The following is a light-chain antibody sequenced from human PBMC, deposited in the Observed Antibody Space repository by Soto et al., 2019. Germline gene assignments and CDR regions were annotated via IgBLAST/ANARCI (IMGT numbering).Light chain of an antibody. V-gene: IGLV1-40*01. CDR1: SSNIGAGYD. J-gene: IGLJ2*01. CDR3: QSYDSSLSGSV. Sequence: QSVLTQPPSVSGAPGQRVTISSTGRSSNIGAGYDVHWYQQLPGTAPKLLIYGNSNRPSGVPDRFSGSKSGTSASLAITGLQAEDEADDYCQSYDSSLSGSVFGGGTKVTVL. CDR2: GNS.